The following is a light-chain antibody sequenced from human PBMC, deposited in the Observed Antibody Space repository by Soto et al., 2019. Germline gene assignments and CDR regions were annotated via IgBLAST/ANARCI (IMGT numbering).Light chain of an antibody. CDR3: QVWDSSSDLNV. CDR1: NIGSKS. CDR2: YDS. J-gene: IGLJ6*01. V-gene: IGLV3-21*04. Sequence: SYELTQPPSVSVAPGKTARITCGGNNIGSKSVHWYQQKPGQAPVLVIYYDSDRPSGIPERFSGSNSGNTATLTISRVEAGDEAEYYCQVWDSSSDLNVFGSGTQLTVL.